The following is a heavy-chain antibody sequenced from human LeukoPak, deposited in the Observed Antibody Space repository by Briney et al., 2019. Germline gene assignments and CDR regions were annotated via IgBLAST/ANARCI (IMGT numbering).Heavy chain of an antibody. Sequence: GGSLRLSCAASGFTFSSYAMTWLRQAPGKGLEWVSAISGSGGSTYYADSVKGRFTISRDNSKNTLYLQMNSLRAEDTAVYYCAKSNPLLTGPPYYFDYWGQGTLVTVSS. V-gene: IGHV3-23*01. CDR1: GFTFSSYA. CDR2: ISGSGGST. J-gene: IGHJ4*02. D-gene: IGHD3-9*01. CDR3: AKSNPLLTGPPYYFDY.